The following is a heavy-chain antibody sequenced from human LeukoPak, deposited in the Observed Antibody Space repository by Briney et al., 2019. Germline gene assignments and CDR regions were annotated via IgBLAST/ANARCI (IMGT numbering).Heavy chain of an antibody. V-gene: IGHV3-48*03. J-gene: IGHJ3*02. Sequence: GGSLRLSCAASGFTFSSYEMNWVRQAPGKGLEWVSYISSSGSTIYYADSVKGRFTISRDNAKNSLYLLMNSLRAEDTAVYYCARVGIAAALDIWGQGTMVTVSS. D-gene: IGHD6-13*01. CDR3: ARVGIAAALDI. CDR1: GFTFSSYE. CDR2: ISSSGSTI.